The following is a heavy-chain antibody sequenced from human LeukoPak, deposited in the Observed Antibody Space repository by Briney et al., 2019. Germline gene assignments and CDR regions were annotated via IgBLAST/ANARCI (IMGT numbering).Heavy chain of an antibody. Sequence: GESLKISCQSSGYSFTDYWIGWVRQMPGKGLEWMGIIYPSDADTRYSPSFEGQVTISADNSINTAYLQWSSLKASDNGMYYCARFTWGDYGNYVDYWGQGALVTVSS. CDR3: ARFTWGDYGNYVDY. CDR1: GYSFTDYW. D-gene: IGHD4-17*01. V-gene: IGHV5-51*01. CDR2: IYPSDADT. J-gene: IGHJ4*02.